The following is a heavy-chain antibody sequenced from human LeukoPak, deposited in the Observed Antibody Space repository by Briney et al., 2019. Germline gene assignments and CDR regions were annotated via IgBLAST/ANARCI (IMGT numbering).Heavy chain of an antibody. D-gene: IGHD1-26*01. CDR1: GFTFSGYW. Sequence: GGSLRLSCAASGFTFSGYWMHWVRQAPGKGLVWVSRINSDGSSISYADSVKGRFSISRDNAKNTLYLQMNSPRAEDTAVYYCARVRSGGFGYWGQGILVTVSS. CDR2: INSDGSSI. V-gene: IGHV3-74*01. J-gene: IGHJ4*02. CDR3: ARVRSGGFGY.